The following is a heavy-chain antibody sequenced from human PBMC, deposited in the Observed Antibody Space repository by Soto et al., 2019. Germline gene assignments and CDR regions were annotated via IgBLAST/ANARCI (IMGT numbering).Heavy chain of an antibody. J-gene: IGHJ4*02. CDR1: GYTFSTYG. V-gene: IGHV1-18*04. CDR3: ARMGGAAITDGDY. Sequence: QVHLVQSGAELKKPGASVKVSCRASGYTFSTYGISWVRQAPGQGLEWMGWISPYNGVTKYAQKVQVRVIMTTDTSTSTAYMELKCLRSADSAVDFCARMGGAAITDGDYWGLGTLVIVSS. CDR2: ISPYNGVT. D-gene: IGHD3-16*01.